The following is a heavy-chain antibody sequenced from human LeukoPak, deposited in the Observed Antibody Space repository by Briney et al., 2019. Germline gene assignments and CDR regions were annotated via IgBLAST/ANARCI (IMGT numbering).Heavy chain of an antibody. V-gene: IGHV1-2*02. Sequence: ASVKVSCKASGYTFTGYYMHWVRQAPGQGLEWTGWINPNSGGTNYAQKFQGRVTMTRDTSISTAYMELSRLRSDDTAVYYCAQTYYYYDSSGYYTDAFDIWGQGTMVTVSS. CDR1: GYTFTGYY. CDR2: INPNSGGT. J-gene: IGHJ3*02. CDR3: AQTYYYYDSSGYYTDAFDI. D-gene: IGHD3-22*01.